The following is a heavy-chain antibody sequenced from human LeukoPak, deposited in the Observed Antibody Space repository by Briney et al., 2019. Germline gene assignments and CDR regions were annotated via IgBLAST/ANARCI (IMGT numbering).Heavy chain of an antibody. CDR1: GFTFYMYA. V-gene: IGHV3-23*01. CDR2: MCGTAGCT. J-gene: IGHJ5*01. D-gene: IGHD3-22*01. Sequence: GGSLRLSCQASGFTFYMYAMSWVRQAPGKGLEWVASMCGTAGCTFYPDSVKGRFTISRDNSKNVLYLRMNSLTAEDTAIYYCAKDRPNFHENSGHYYRRDGDSWGQGTLVTVSP. CDR3: AKDRPNFHENSGHYYRRDGDS.